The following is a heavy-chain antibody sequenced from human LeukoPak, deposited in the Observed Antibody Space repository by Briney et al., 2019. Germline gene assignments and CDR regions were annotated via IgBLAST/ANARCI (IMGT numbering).Heavy chain of an antibody. CDR1: GGSITSYY. J-gene: IGHJ4*02. D-gene: IGHD3-22*01. Sequence: PSETLSLTCTVSGGSITSYYRSWIRQPAGKGLEWIGRIYTTGSTYYNHFLKSRVTMAVDTSKNQFSLRLSSVTAADTAVYYCARDGFYDSSGYYYNWVFDYWGQGTLVTVSS. CDR3: ARDGFYDSSGYYYNWVFDY. V-gene: IGHV4-4*07. CDR2: IYTTGST.